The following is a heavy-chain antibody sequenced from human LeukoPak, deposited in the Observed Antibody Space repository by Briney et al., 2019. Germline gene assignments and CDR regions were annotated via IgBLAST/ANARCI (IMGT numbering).Heavy chain of an antibody. CDR3: ARGGADYYDSSGYKVSNYYYGMDV. J-gene: IGHJ6*02. CDR1: GGSFGGYY. D-gene: IGHD3-22*01. CDR2: INHSGST. V-gene: IGHV4-34*01. Sequence: SETLSLTCAVYGGSFGGYYWSWIRQPPGKGLEWIGEINHSGSTNYNPSLKSRVTISVDTSKNQFSLKLSSVTAADTAVYYCARGGADYYDSSGYKVSNYYYGMDVWGQGTTVTVSS.